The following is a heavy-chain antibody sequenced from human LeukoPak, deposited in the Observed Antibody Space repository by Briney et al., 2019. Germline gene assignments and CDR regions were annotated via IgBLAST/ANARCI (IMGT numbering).Heavy chain of an antibody. D-gene: IGHD2-2*01. V-gene: IGHV3-30*04. Sequence: PGRPLRLSCAASGLTFSSYAMHWVRQAPGKGREWVADISYEGSNKYYADSVKGRFTIYRDNSKNTLYLQMNSLRAEDTALYYYARVQSLYCSSTSCYAWYFHHWNQGTLVTVSS. CDR2: ISYEGSNK. CDR3: ARVQSLYCSSTSCYAWYFHH. J-gene: IGHJ1*01. CDR1: GLTFSSYA.